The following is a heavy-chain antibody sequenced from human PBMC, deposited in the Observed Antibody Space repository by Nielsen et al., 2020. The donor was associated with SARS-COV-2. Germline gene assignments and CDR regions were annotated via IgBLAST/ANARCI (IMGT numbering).Heavy chain of an antibody. CDR2: INPYSGGT. CDR3: ASSLGGDYADY. J-gene: IGHJ4*02. V-gene: IGHV1-2*06. Sequence: ASVKVSCKASGYTFTDYYIHWVRQAPGQGLEWMGRINPYSGGTNYAQKFQGTVTMTTDTSTSTAYMELRSLRSDDTAVYYCASSLGGDYADYWGQGTLVTVSS. D-gene: IGHD4-17*01. CDR1: GYTFTDYY.